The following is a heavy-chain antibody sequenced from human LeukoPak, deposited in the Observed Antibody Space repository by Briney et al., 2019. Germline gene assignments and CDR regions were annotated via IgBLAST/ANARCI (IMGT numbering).Heavy chain of an antibody. CDR3: ALEGCSGGSCYSSCFDP. CDR2: INAGNGNT. V-gene: IGHV1-3*01. D-gene: IGHD2-15*01. CDR1: GYTFTSYA. J-gene: IGHJ5*02. Sequence: ASVKVSCKASGYTFTSYAMHWVRQATGQRLEWMGWINAGNGNTKYSQKFQGRVTITRDTSASTAYMELSSLRSEDTAVYYCALEGCSGGSCYSSCFDPWGQGTLVTVST.